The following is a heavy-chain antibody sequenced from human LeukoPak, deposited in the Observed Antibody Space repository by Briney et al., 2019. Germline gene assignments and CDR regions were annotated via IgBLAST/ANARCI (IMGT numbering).Heavy chain of an antibody. Sequence: SSQTLSLTCTVAGASISSYYWSWIRQPPGKELEWIGYTYYSGSTNYNPALKSRVTISEDPSKNQISLKLSSVTAADTAVYYCARGRGYYDSSGYDYWGQGTLVSVSS. CDR1: GASISSYY. CDR2: TYYSGST. V-gene: IGHV4-59*01. D-gene: IGHD3-22*01. CDR3: ARGRGYYDSSGYDY. J-gene: IGHJ4*02.